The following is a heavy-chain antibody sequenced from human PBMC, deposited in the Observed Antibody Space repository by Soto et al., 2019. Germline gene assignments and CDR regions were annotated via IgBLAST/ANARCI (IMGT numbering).Heavy chain of an antibody. CDR2: ISGSGSGGIK. D-gene: IGHD1-26*01. V-gene: IGHV3-23*01. Sequence: GGALRLSCSASGFIFSSYAMSWVRQAPGEGLEWVSTISGSGSGGIKYYANSVRGRFAISRDNSKNTLYLQMNSLRAEDTAVYYCEKGIVGPTWYDHWGQGTLVTVSS. CDR1: GFIFSSYA. CDR3: EKGIVGPTWYDH. J-gene: IGHJ4*02.